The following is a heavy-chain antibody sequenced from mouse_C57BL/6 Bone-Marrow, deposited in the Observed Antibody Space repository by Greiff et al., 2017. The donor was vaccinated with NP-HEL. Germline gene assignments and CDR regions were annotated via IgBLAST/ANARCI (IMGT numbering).Heavy chain of an antibody. CDR3: ATLITTVVATRWYFDV. J-gene: IGHJ1*03. V-gene: IGHV1-53*01. CDR1: GYTFTSYW. D-gene: IGHD1-1*01. CDR2: INPSNGGT. Sequence: VKLMESGTELVKPGASVKLSCKASGYTFTSYWMHWVKQRPGQGLEWIGNINPSNGGTNYNEKFKSKATLTVDKSSSTAYMQLSSLTSEDSAVYYCATLITTVVATRWYFDVWGTGTTVTVSS.